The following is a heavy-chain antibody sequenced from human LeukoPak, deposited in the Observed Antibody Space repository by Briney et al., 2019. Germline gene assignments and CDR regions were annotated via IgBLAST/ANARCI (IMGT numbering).Heavy chain of an antibody. J-gene: IGHJ4*02. CDR1: GDSISTSNSY. V-gene: IGHV4-39*07. Sequence: SETLSLTCTVSGDSISTSNSYWGWIRQPPGKGLEWIGSIYYSGSTYYNPSLKSRVTISVDTSKNQFSLKLSSVTAADTAVYYCATGGKHSDFWSGYYTNYWGQGTLVTVSS. CDR2: IYYSGST. D-gene: IGHD3-3*01. CDR3: ATGGKHSDFWSGYYTNY.